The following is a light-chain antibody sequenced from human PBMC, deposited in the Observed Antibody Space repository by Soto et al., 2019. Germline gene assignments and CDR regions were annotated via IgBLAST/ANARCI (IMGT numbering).Light chain of an antibody. CDR1: SSNIGAGYD. Sequence: QSVLTQPPSVSGAPGQRVTISCTGSSSNIGAGYDVHWYQQLPGTAPKLLIYGNGNRPSGVPDRFSGSTSGTSASLAITGLQAEDEADYYCQSYDSSLSGSEVFGTGTKLTVL. J-gene: IGLJ1*01. CDR2: GNG. V-gene: IGLV1-40*01. CDR3: QSYDSSLSGSEV.